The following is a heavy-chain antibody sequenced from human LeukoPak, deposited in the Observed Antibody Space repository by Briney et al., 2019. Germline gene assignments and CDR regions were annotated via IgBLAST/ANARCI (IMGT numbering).Heavy chain of an antibody. V-gene: IGHV3-53*01. Sequence: GGSLRLSCAVSGFTVSSNYMSWVRQAPGKGLEWVSVIYSDGRTYYADSVKGRFTISRDNSKNTLYLQMNSLRAEDTAVYYCYSMIVVEIRVINDYWGQGTLVTVSS. D-gene: IGHD3-22*01. CDR2: IYSDGRT. J-gene: IGHJ4*02. CDR3: YSMIVVEIRVINDY. CDR1: GFTVSSNY.